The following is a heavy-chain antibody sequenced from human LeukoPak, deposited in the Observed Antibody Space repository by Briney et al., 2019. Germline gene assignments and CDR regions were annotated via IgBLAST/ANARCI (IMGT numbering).Heavy chain of an antibody. V-gene: IGHV4-30-4*01. CDR3: AGSYCGGDCYDYFDY. CDR1: GGSISSGDYY. D-gene: IGHD2-21*02. Sequence: SETLSLTCTVSGGSISSGDYYWRWIRQPPGAGLEWLGYIYYSGSTYYNPSLKSRVTISVDTSKNQFSLKLSSVTAADTAVYYCAGSYCGGDCYDYFDYWGQGTLVTVSS. CDR2: IYYSGST. J-gene: IGHJ4*02.